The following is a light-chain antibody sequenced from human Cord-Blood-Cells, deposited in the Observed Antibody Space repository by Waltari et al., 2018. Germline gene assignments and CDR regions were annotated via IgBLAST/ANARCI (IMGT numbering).Light chain of an antibody. J-gene: IGKJ1*01. CDR3: QQYNNWPWT. CDR2: GAS. Sequence: EIVMTQSQATLSVSPGERATLSCRASQSVSSNLAWYQQKPGQAPRLLIYGASTSATGIPARFSGSGSGTEFTLTISSLQSEDFSVYYCQQYNNWPWTFGQGTKVEIK. CDR1: QSVSSN. V-gene: IGKV3-15*01.